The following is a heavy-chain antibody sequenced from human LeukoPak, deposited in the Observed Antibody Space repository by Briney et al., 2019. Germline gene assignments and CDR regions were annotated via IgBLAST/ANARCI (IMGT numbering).Heavy chain of an antibody. CDR1: GCTFSSYA. CDR2: IIPIFGTA. V-gene: IGHV1-69*01. Sequence: GASVKVSCKASGCTFSSYAISWVRQAPGQGLEWMGGIIPIFGTANYAQKFQGRVTITADESTSTAYMELSSLRSEDTAVYYCAREEGTSYPGWFDPWGQGTLVTVSS. J-gene: IGHJ5*02. D-gene: IGHD2-2*01. CDR3: AREEGTSYPGWFDP.